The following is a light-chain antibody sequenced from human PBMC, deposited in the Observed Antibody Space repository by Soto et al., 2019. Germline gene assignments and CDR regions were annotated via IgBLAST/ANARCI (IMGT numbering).Light chain of an antibody. V-gene: IGKV3D-20*02. J-gene: IGKJ1*01. Sequence: DIVLKQSPGTLSLSPGERATLSSRASQSISNNYLAWYQQKPGQAPRLLIYDASSRATGIPDRFSGSGSGTEFTLTISSLQSEDFAVYYCQQFNNWPRTFGQGTKVDNK. CDR1: QSISNNY. CDR2: DAS. CDR3: QQFNNWPRT.